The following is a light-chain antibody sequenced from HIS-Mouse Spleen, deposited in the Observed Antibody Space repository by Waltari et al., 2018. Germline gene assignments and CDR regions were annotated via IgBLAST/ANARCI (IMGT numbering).Light chain of an antibody. J-gene: IGKJ2*01. V-gene: IGKV1-5*03. CDR3: QQYNSYSPKYT. Sequence: DIQMTQSPSTLSASVGDRVTITCRASQSISSWLAWYQQKPGKAPKLLIYKASSLESGVPSRFSGSGSGTEFTLTISSLQPDDFATYYCQQYNSYSPKYTFSQGTKLEIK. CDR1: QSISSW. CDR2: KAS.